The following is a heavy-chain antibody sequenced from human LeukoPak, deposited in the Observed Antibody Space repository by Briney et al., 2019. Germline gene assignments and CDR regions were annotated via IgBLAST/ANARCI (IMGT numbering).Heavy chain of an antibody. CDR2: IYTSGST. D-gene: IGHD5-24*01. CDR3: ARVDGYNYDY. J-gene: IGHJ4*02. CDR1: GGSISSGTYY. V-gene: IGHV4-61*02. Sequence: SETLSLTCTVSGGSISSGTYYWSWIRQPAGKGLEWIGRIYTSGSTNYNPSLKSRVTISVDTSKNQFSLKLSSVTAADTAVYYCARVDGYNYDYWGQGTLVTVSS.